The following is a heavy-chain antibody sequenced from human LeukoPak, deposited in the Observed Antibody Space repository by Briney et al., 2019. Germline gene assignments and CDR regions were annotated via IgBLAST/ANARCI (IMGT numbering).Heavy chain of an antibody. J-gene: IGHJ1*01. V-gene: IGHV1-8*01. CDR2: MNPTSGNT. D-gene: IGHD6-13*01. Sequence: EASVKVSCKASEYTFTNYDINWVRQATGQGLEWMGWMNPTSGNTNYAQKFQGRVTMTRNTSISTAYMELSSLTSEDTAVYFCARNGQQVRYFQHWGQGTLVTVSS. CDR3: ARNGQQVRYFQH. CDR1: EYTFTNYD.